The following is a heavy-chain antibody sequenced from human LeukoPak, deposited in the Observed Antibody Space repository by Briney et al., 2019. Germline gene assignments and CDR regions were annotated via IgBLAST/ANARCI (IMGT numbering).Heavy chain of an antibody. CDR3: ASSPNYCSSTSCYKGGDWFDP. CDR1: GYTFTSYY. V-gene: IGHV1-46*01. J-gene: IGHJ5*02. D-gene: IGHD2-2*02. CDR2: INPSGGST. Sequence: ASVKVSCKASGYTFTSYYMHWVRQAPGQGLEWMGIINPSGGSTSYAQKFQGRVTMTRDTSTSTVYMELSSLRSEDTAVYYCASSPNYCSSTSCYKGGDWFDPWGQGTLATVSS.